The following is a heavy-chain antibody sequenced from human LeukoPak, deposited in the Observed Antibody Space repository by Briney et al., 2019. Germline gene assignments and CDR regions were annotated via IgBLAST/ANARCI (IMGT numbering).Heavy chain of an antibody. CDR3: ARDLGARVTSDAFDI. V-gene: IGHV1-69*05. D-gene: IGHD4-17*01. J-gene: IGHJ3*02. CDR2: IIPIFGTA. CDR1: GGTFSSYA. Sequence: SVKVSCKASGGTFSSYAISWVRQAPGQGLEWMGGIIPIFGTANYAQKFQGWVTMTRDTSISTAYMELSRLRSDDTAVYYCARDLGARVTSDAFDIWGQGTMVTVSS.